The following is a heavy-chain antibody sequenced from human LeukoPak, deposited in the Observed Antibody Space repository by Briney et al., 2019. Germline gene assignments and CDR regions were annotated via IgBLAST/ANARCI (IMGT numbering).Heavy chain of an antibody. CDR3: ARWGSVGYSGYDLFDS. D-gene: IGHD5-12*01. CDR2: IYGGGNT. J-gene: IGHJ4*02. Sequence: PGGSLRLSCAASGFTVSSNYMNWVRQAPGKGLEWVPVIYGGGNTDYADSVKGRFTISRDNSKNTLYLQMNSLRAEDTAVYYCARWGSVGYSGYDLFDSWGQGTLVTVSS. CDR1: GFTVSSNY. V-gene: IGHV3-66*01.